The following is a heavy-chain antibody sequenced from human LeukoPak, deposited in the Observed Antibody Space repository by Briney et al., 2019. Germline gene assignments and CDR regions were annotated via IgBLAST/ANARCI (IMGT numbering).Heavy chain of an antibody. J-gene: IGHJ4*02. V-gene: IGHV3-21*01. CDR3: ARLPDPYSYGDY. Sequence: GGSLRLSCAASGFTFSSYSMNWVRQAPGKGLEWVSSISSNSSYIYYADSVKGRFTISRDNAKNSLYLQMNSLRAEDTAVYYCARLPDPYSYGDYWGQGTLVTVSS. CDR1: GFTFSSYS. CDR2: ISSNSSYI. D-gene: IGHD5-18*01.